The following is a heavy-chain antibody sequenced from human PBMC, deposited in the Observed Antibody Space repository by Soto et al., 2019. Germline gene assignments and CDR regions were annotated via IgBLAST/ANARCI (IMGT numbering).Heavy chain of an antibody. J-gene: IGHJ4*02. V-gene: IGHV4-39*01. CDR2: IFYTGRT. Sequence: QLQMQETGPGLVKPSETLSLTCTVSDGSISTSSYYWGWIRQSPGKGPEWIGTIFYTGRTYYNPSLESRVTLSVDTSKNQFSLHLTSVTAADTAVYYCTRHHPHHYDSSGYFDYWGQGTLVTVSS. CDR1: DGSISTSSYY. CDR3: TRHHPHHYDSSGYFDY. D-gene: IGHD3-22*01.